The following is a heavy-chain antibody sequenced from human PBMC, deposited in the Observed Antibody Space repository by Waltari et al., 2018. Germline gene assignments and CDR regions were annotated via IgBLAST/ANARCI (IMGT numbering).Heavy chain of an antibody. CDR2: INPSGGST. CDR3: ARDPGGHCSGGSCYPGDFDY. D-gene: IGHD2-15*01. Sequence: QVQLVQSGAEVKKPGASVKVSCKVSGYTLTELSMHWVRQAPGQGLEWMGIINPSGGSTSYAQKFQGRVTMTRDTSTSTVYMELSSLRSEDTAVYYCARDPGGHCSGGSCYPGDFDYWGQGTLVTVSS. CDR1: GYTLTELS. V-gene: IGHV1-46*01. J-gene: IGHJ4*02.